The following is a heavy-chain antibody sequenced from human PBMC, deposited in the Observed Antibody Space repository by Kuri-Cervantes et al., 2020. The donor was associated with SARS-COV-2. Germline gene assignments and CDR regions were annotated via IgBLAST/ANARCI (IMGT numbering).Heavy chain of an antibody. CDR2: IYYSGST. J-gene: IGHJ4*02. Sequence: SETLSLTCTVSGGSISSSSYYWGLIRQPPGKGLEWIGSIYYSGSTYYNPSLKSRVTISVDTSKNQFSLKLSSVTAADTAVYYCARLLIAAAGPDFGYWAREPWSPSPQ. D-gene: IGHD6-13*01. V-gene: IGHV4-39*01. CDR1: GGSISSSSYY. CDR3: ARLLIAAAGPDFGY.